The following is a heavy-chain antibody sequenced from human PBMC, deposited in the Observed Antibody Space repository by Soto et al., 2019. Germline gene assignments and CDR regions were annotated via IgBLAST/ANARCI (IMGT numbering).Heavy chain of an antibody. V-gene: IGHV3-30*18. Sequence: QVHLVGSGGGVVQPGRSLRLSCAASEFSFSSYGMHWVRQTPDKGLEWVAAISSDASEKFYSDSVKGRFTISRDNSKNTLYLQMNSLSYEDTAMYYCAKNPVRGKWYFDLWGRGTQVTVSS. CDR2: ISSDASEK. CDR1: EFSFSSYG. CDR3: AKNPVRGKWYFDL. J-gene: IGHJ2*01.